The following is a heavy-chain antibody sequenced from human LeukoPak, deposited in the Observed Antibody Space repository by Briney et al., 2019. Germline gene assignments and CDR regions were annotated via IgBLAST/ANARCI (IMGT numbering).Heavy chain of an antibody. CDR1: GFTFSSYG. V-gene: IGHV3-33*01. CDR3: AGARGVTPVFDY. CDR2: IWYDGSNK. D-gene: IGHD4-23*01. Sequence: GGSLRLSCAASGFTFSSYGMHWVRQAPGKGLEWVAVIWYDGSNKYYADSVKGRFTISRDNSKNTLYLQMNSLRAEDTAVYYCAGARGVTPVFDYWGQGTLVTVSS. J-gene: IGHJ4*02.